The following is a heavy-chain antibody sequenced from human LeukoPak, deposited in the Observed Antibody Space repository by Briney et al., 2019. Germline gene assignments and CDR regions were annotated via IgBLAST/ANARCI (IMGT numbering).Heavy chain of an antibody. CDR2: IYNSGST. CDR1: GGSISSYY. CDR3: ARDSMLVDYYYGMDV. J-gene: IGHJ6*02. V-gene: IGHV4-4*09. Sequence: PSETLSLTCTVSGGSISSYYWSWIRQPPGKGLEWIGYIYNSGSTYYNLSLKSRVIISGDTSKNQFSLKLSSVTAADTAVYYCARDSMLVDYYYGMDVWGQGTTVTVSS. D-gene: IGHD6-13*01.